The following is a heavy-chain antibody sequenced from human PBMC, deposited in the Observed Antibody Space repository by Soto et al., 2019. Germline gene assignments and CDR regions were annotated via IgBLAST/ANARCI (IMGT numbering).Heavy chain of an antibody. CDR1: GYSFPNYW. CDR3: ARGSGSPFHYYYYGMDV. V-gene: IGHV5-51*01. D-gene: IGHD3-10*01. J-gene: IGHJ6*02. CDR2: IYPANSDT. Sequence: GESLKISCKGSGYSFPNYWIGWVRQMPGKGLECMGIIYPANSDTRYSPSFQGQVTLSADKSFSPAYLQWSSLKASDTAMYYCARGSGSPFHYYYYGMDVWGQGTTVTVSS.